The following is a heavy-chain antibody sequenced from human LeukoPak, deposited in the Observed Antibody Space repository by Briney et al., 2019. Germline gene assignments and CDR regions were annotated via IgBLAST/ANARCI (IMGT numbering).Heavy chain of an antibody. CDR2: INHSGST. CDR1: GGSFSGYY. CDR3: ARHKGGSYGDYVNAFDI. Sequence: PSETLSLTCAVYGGSFSGYYWSWIRQPPGKGLEWIGEINHSGSTNYNPSLKSRVTISVDTSKNQFSLKLSSVTAADTAVYYCARHKGGSYGDYVNAFDIWGQGTMVTVSS. D-gene: IGHD4-17*01. J-gene: IGHJ3*02. V-gene: IGHV4-34*01.